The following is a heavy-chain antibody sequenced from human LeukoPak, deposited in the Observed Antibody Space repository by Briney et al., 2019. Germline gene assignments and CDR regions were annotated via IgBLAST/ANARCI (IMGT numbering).Heavy chain of an antibody. J-gene: IGHJ4*02. CDR3: ARDHQSWGQLWPHGYFDY. CDR2: INPNSGGT. V-gene: IGHV1-2*02. Sequence: ASVTVSCKASGYTFTGYYMHWVRQAPGQGLEWMGWINPNSGGTNYAQKFQGRVTMTRDTSISTAYMELSRLRSDDTAVYYCARDHQSWGQLWPHGYFDYWGQGTLVTVSS. D-gene: IGHD5-18*01. CDR1: GYTFTGYY.